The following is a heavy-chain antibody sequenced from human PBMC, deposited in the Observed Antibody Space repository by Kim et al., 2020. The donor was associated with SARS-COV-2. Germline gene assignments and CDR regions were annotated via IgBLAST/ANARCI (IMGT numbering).Heavy chain of an antibody. CDR3: ARVGPKWELLGAVYYYYGMDV. Sequence: ASVKVSCKASGYTFTSYGISWVRQAPGQGLEWMGWISAYNGNTNYAQKLQGRVTMTTDTSTSTAYMELRSLRSDDTAVYYCARVGPKWELLGAVYYYYGMDVWGQGTTVTVSS. V-gene: IGHV1-18*04. J-gene: IGHJ6*02. D-gene: IGHD1-26*01. CDR1: GYTFTSYG. CDR2: ISAYNGNT.